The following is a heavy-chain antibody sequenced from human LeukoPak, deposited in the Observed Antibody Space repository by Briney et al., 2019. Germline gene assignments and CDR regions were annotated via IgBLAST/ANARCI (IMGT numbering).Heavy chain of an antibody. Sequence: GGSLRLSCAASGFTFSSYEMNWVRQAPGKGLEWVSYISSSGSTIYYADSVKGRFTISRDNAKNSLYLQMNSLRAEDTAVYYCARGYYDILTGYPHGFDYWGQGTLVTVSS. J-gene: IGHJ4*02. CDR3: ARGYYDILTGYPHGFDY. CDR2: ISSSGSTI. CDR1: GFTFSSYE. D-gene: IGHD3-9*01. V-gene: IGHV3-48*03.